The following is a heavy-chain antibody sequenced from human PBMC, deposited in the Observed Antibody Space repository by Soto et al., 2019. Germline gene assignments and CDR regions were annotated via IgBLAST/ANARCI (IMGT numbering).Heavy chain of an antibody. Sequence: PSETLSITCTFSGGDISIGDYYWAWIRQPPGKGLEWIASIYYVGSTFYNSSLESRVTISVDMSKNLFSLKLTSVTATDTAVYFCTGHPALREAVEGFDPWGQGTMVTVSS. CDR2: IYYVGST. CDR1: GGDISIGDYY. CDR3: TGHPALREAVEGFDP. D-gene: IGHD6-19*01. J-gene: IGHJ5*02. V-gene: IGHV4-39*01.